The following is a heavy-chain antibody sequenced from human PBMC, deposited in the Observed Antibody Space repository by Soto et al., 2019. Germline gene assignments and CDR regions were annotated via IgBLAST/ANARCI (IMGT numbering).Heavy chain of an antibody. Sequence: ASVKVSCKASGYTFTSYGISWVRQAPGQGLEWMGWISAYNGNTNYAQKLQGRVTMTTDTSTSTAYMELSSLRSEDTAVYYCARPLNNDYFGYWGQGTLVTVSS. J-gene: IGHJ4*02. V-gene: IGHV1-18*01. CDR3: ARPLNNDYFGY. CDR1: GYTFTSYG. CDR2: ISAYNGNT.